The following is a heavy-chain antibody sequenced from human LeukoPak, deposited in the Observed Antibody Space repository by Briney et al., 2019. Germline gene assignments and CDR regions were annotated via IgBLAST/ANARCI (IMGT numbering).Heavy chain of an antibody. V-gene: IGHV4-61*08. D-gene: IGHD3-3*01. CDR3: ARLSTYYDFWSPLDY. J-gene: IGHJ4*02. CDR1: GGSISSGDYY. CDR2: VSYSGGT. Sequence: SQTLSLTCTVSGGSISSGDYYWSWIRQPPGKGLEWIGYVSYSGGTNYNPSLKSRVTISLDTSKDQFSLRLNSVTAADTAVYYCARLSTYYDFWSPLDYWGQGTLVTVSS.